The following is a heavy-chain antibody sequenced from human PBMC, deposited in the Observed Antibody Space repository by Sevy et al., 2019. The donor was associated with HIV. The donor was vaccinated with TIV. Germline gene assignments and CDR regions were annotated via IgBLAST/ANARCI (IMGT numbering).Heavy chain of an antibody. V-gene: IGHV3-23*01. Sequence: GSLRLSCAVSGFSFDSYGMTWVRQAPGKGLEWVSGISGSGTRTYYADSVKGRFSISRDNSKNRLYLQMNSLRSEDTAIFYFAKGGGGHYDPDEIGYYFYYYNMDVWGKGTTVTVSS. D-gene: IGHD3-22*01. CDR1: GFSFDSYG. CDR2: ISGSGTRT. J-gene: IGHJ6*03. CDR3: AKGGGGHYDPDEIGYYFYYYNMDV.